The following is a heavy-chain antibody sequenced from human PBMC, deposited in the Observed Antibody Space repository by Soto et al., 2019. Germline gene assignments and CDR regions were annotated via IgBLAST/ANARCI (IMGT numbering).Heavy chain of an antibody. CDR1: GYMFTTSA. D-gene: IGHD6-19*01. V-gene: IGHV1-3*01. CDR3: AREGVAAGNINFDY. Sequence: ASVKVSCKASGYMFTTSAMHWVRQAPGQRLEWMGWISGDSGNTKYSPKLQDRVTITRDTSASTAYMELSSLRSEDTALYYCAREGVAAGNINFDYWGQGTLVTVSS. CDR2: ISGDSGNT. J-gene: IGHJ4*01.